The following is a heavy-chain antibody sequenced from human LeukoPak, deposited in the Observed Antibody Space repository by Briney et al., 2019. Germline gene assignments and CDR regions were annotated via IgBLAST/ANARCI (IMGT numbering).Heavy chain of an antibody. CDR2: IYYTGTT. V-gene: IGHV4-59*01. Sequence: SETLSLTCTVSGGSISNYYWSWIRQPPGKALEWIDYIYYTGTTKYNPSLKSRATISLDTSKNQFSLQLTSVTAADTALFFCARGYDIDVWGQGTTVTVSS. CDR3: ARGYDIDV. J-gene: IGHJ6*02. CDR1: GGSISNYY.